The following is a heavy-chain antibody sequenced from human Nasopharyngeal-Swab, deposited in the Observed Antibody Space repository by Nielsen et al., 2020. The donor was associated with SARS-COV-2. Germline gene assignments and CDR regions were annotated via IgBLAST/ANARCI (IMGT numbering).Heavy chain of an antibody. V-gene: IGHV1-8*01. D-gene: IGHD2-8*02. CDR3: ARGGVTGYYYYYYYMDV. Sequence: ASVKVSCKASVYTFTSYDINWVRQATGQGLEWMGWMNPNSGNTGYAQKFQGRVTMTRKTSISPAYLELSSLRSEDTAVYYCARGGVTGYYYYYYYMDVWGKGTTVTVSS. CDR1: VYTFTSYD. CDR2: MNPNSGNT. J-gene: IGHJ6*03.